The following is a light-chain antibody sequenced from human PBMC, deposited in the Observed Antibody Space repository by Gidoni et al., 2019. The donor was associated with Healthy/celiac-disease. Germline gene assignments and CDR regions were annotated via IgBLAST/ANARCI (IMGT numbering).Light chain of an antibody. CDR1: QSLLHSNGYNY. CDR2: LGS. V-gene: IGKV2-28*01. J-gene: IGKJ1*01. Sequence: DLVVTPSPLSLPVTPGEPASISFRSSQSLLHSNGYNYLDWYLQKPGQSPQLLIYLGSNRASGVPDRFSGSGSGTDFTLKISRVEAEDVGVYYCMQALQTPPTFGQGTKVEIK. CDR3: MQALQTPPT.